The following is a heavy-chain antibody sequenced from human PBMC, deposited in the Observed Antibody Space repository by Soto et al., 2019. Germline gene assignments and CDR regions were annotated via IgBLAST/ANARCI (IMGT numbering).Heavy chain of an antibody. CDR1: GYSFTSYW. CDR3: ARLSGVFIERFLEWFNYYYGMDV. V-gene: IGHV5-51*01. D-gene: IGHD3-3*01. CDR2: IYPGDSDT. Sequence: PGESLKISCKGSGYSFTSYWIGWVRQMPGKGLEWMGIIYPGDSDTRYSPSFQGQVTISADKSISTAYLQWSSLKASDTAMYYCARLSGVFIERFLEWFNYYYGMDVWGQGTTVTVSS. J-gene: IGHJ6*02.